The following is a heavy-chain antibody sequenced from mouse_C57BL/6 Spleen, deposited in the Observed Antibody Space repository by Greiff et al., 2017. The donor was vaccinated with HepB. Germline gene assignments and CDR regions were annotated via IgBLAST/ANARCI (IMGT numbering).Heavy chain of an antibody. Sequence: VQLKESGPELVKPGDSVKISCKASGYSFTGYFMNWVMQSHGKSLEWIGRINPYNGDTFYNQKFKGKATLTVDKSSSTADMELRSLTSEDSAVYDCARAYGSPSFDYWGQGTTLTVSS. V-gene: IGHV1-20*01. J-gene: IGHJ2*01. D-gene: IGHD1-1*01. CDR3: ARAYGSPSFDY. CDR2: INPYNGDT. CDR1: GYSFTGYF.